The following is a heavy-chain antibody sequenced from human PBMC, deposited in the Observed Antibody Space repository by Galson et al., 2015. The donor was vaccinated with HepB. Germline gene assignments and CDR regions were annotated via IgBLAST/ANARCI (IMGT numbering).Heavy chain of an antibody. J-gene: IGHJ4*02. V-gene: IGHV3-30-3*01. CDR1: GFTFSSFA. CDR2: ISHDGNNK. CDR3: ARDFHPTTLVSYTAMVYGQFDY. Sequence: SLRLSCAASGFTFSSFAMHWVRQAPGKGLEWVAVISHDGNNKYYADSVKGRFTISRDNSKNTLYLQMNSLRAEDTAVYYCARDFHPTTLVSYTAMVYGQFDYWGQGTLVTVSS. D-gene: IGHD5-18*01.